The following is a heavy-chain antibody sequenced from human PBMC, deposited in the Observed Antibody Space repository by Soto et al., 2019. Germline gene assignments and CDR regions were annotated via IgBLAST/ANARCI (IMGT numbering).Heavy chain of an antibody. CDR1: GGSLSSGGYS. CDR3: AAGGGLPRYY. J-gene: IGHJ4*02. D-gene: IGHD5-12*01. Sequence: QLQLQESGSGLVKPSQTLSLTCAVSGGSLSSGGYSWSWIRQPPGKGLEWIGYIYHSGSTYYNPSLKIRVTISVDRSKNQCSLMLSSVTAADTAVYYCAAGGGLPRYYWGQGTMVTVSS. CDR2: IYHSGST. V-gene: IGHV4-30-2*01.